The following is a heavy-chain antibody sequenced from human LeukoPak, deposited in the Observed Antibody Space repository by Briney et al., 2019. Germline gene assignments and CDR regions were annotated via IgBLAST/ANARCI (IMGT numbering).Heavy chain of an antibody. D-gene: IGHD1-1*01. V-gene: IGHV3-7*01. J-gene: IGHJ4*02. CDR2: IKEDGSEK. CDR3: ARDRPGSS. CDR1: GFTFSSNW. Sequence: GGSLRPSCAASGFTFSSNWMSWVRQAPGKGLEWVANIKEDGSEKYYVDSVKGRFTISRDNAKSSLYLQMNSLRAEDTAVYYCARDRPGSSWGQGTLVTVSS.